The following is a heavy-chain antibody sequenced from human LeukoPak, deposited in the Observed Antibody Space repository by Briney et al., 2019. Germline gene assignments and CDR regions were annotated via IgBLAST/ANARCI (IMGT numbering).Heavy chain of an antibody. CDR3: ARLVATTGRLYFGY. CDR2: IYSGGNT. V-gene: IGHV3-53*01. CDR1: GFTVSSNY. J-gene: IGHJ4*02. Sequence: PGGSLRLSCAASGFTVSSNYMGWVRQAPGKGLEYVSVIYSGGNTYYAGSVKGRFTISRDNSKNTVYLQMNSLRAEDTAVFYCARLVATTGRLYFGYWGQGNLVTVSS. D-gene: IGHD1-1*01.